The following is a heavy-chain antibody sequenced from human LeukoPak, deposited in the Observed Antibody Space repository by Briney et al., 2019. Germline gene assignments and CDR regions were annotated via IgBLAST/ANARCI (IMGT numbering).Heavy chain of an antibody. D-gene: IGHD3-10*01. V-gene: IGHV4-39*01. CDR1: GGSISSSSYY. Sequence: PSETLSLTCTVSGGSISSSSYYWGWIRQPPGKGLEWIGSIYYSGSTYYNPSLKSRVTISVDTSKNQFSLKLSSVTAADTAVYYCAVVRGVMSGFDYWGQGTLVTVSS. CDR2: IYYSGST. CDR3: AVVRGVMSGFDY. J-gene: IGHJ4*02.